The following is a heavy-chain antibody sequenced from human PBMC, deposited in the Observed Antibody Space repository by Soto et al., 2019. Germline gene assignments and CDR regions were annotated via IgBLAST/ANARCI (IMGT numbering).Heavy chain of an antibody. J-gene: IGHJ4*02. CDR1: GGTFGSYA. V-gene: IGHV1-69*06. CDR3: AKMRWTISLQEEEAN. D-gene: IGHD2-15*01. Sequence: QVQLVQSGAEVKKPGSSVKVSCKSSGGTFGSYAISWVRQAPGQGLEWMGGVIPIFGTPHYAQKFHGRVTITADIPTSTAYLELSSLKSADTAVYYCAKMRWTISLQEEEANWGQGTLVTVSS. CDR2: VIPIFGTP.